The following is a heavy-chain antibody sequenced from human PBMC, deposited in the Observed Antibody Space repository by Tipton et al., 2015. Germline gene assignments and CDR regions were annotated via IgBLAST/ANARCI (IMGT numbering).Heavy chain of an antibody. J-gene: IGHJ6*02. CDR1: GLTVSGNY. V-gene: IGHV3-53*01. D-gene: IGHD2-2*01. CDR2: IYSSGST. CDR3: TRMSMPNYYYQGMDV. Sequence: SLRLSCAASGLTVSGNYMSWVRQAPGKGLEWVSMIYSSGSTFYAESVKGRFTISRDNSNNKVYLQMDSLRAEDTAVYYCTRMSMPNYYYQGMDVWGQGTTVTVSS.